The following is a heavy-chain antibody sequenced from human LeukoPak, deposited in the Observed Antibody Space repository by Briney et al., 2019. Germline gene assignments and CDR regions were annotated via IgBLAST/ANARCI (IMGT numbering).Heavy chain of an antibody. V-gene: IGHV3-11*01. Sequence: PGGSLRLSCAASGFTFSDYYMSWIRQAPGKGLEWVSYISSSGSTIYYADSVKGRFTISRDNAKNSLYLQMNSLRAEDTAVYYCAKGPESSLTVTTLWGQGTLVTVSS. CDR2: ISSSGSTI. D-gene: IGHD4-17*01. J-gene: IGHJ4*02. CDR1: GFTFSDYY. CDR3: AKGPESSLTVTTL.